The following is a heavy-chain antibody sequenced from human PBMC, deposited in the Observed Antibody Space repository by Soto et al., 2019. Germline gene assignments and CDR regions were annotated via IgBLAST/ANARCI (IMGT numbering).Heavy chain of an antibody. CDR3: ARVAFDYDYVWGSPNYFDS. Sequence: ETLSLSCTVGDPSVGSGRYWGSWVRKPPGEGRAWIGYGSHTGSTHYTPSLKSRVTISVDTSENQFYLRLSSVTAADTAVYFCARVAFDYDYVWGSPNYFDSWCRGVLVT. V-gene: IGHV4-61*01. CDR2: GSHTGST. J-gene: IGHJ4*02. CDR1: DPSVGSGRYW. D-gene: IGHD3-16*01.